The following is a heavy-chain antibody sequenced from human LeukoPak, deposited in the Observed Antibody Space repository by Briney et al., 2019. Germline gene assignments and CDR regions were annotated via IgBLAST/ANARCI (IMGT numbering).Heavy chain of an antibody. Sequence: GESLKISCNGSGCSFTNYWLGWVRQMPGKGLEWMGIFYPGDSNTRYNPSFQGQVTFSADKSVNTAYLQWSSLRASDTAIYYCSRRSITTSRRLYYFDYWGQGTLVTVPS. D-gene: IGHD4-11*01. CDR1: GCSFTNYW. CDR2: FYPGDSNT. V-gene: IGHV5-51*01. J-gene: IGHJ4*02. CDR3: SRRSITTSRRLYYFDY.